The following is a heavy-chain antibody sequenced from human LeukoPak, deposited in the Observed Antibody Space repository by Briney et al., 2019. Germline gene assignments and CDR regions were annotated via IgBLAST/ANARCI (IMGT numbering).Heavy chain of an antibody. Sequence: GGSLRLSCAASGFTFDDYTMHWVRQAPGKGLEWVSLISWDGGSTYYADSVKGRFTISRDNSKNTVYLQMGSLRAEDMAVYYCARDEGPFDYWGQGTLVTVSS. CDR2: ISWDGGST. CDR1: GFTFDDYT. V-gene: IGHV3-43*01. CDR3: ARDEGPFDY. J-gene: IGHJ4*02.